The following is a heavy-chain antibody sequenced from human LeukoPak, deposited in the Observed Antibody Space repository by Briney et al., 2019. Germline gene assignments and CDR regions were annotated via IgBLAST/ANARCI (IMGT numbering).Heavy chain of an antibody. CDR3: ARHHLSSSPQVDWFDP. V-gene: IGHV5-51*01. J-gene: IGHJ5*02. CDR1: GYSFSHYW. CDR2: IYPGDSDT. Sequence: GESQKISCKGSGYSFSHYWIAWVRQMPGKGLEWMGIIYPGDSDTRYSPSFQGQVTISADKSISTAYLQWSSLKASDTAMYYCARHHLSSSPQVDWFDPWGQGTLVTVSS. D-gene: IGHD2-2*01.